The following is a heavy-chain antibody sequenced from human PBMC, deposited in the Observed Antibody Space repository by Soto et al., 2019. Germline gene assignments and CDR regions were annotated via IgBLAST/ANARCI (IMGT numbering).Heavy chain of an antibody. J-gene: IGHJ4*02. CDR3: AGQGY. CDR2: IYYSGST. V-gene: IGHV4-59*01. CDR1: GGSISSNY. Sequence: KTLSLTCTVSGGSISSNYWSWIRQPPGKGLEWIGYIYYSGSTNYNPSLKSRVTISVDTSKNQFSLKLSSVTAADTAVYYCAGQGYWGQGTLVTVSS.